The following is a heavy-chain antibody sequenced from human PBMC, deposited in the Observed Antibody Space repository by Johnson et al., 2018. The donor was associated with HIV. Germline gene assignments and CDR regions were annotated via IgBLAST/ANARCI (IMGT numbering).Heavy chain of an antibody. J-gene: IGHJ3*01. Sequence: VQLVESGGGLVKPGGSLRLSCAASGITVGTNYMSWVRQAPGKGLEWVSVIFRVGDVYYAASVQGRFTISRDNSKNMVYLQMNSLRPEDTAVYYCARDGRDLVTRGSFDVWGQGTVVTVSS. V-gene: IGHV3-66*02. CDR1: GITVGTNY. D-gene: IGHD3-9*01. CDR3: ARDGRDLVTRGSFDV. CDR2: IFRVGDV.